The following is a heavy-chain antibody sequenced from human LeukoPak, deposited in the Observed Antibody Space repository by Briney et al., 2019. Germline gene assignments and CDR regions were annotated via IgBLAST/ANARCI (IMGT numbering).Heavy chain of an antibody. V-gene: IGHV3-7*01. D-gene: IGHD6-19*01. CDR1: GFTFGSDW. CDR3: ARDFSIGVTGPYFDY. CDR2: INQEGSGK. J-gene: IGHJ4*02. Sequence: GGSLRLSCAASGFTFGSDWMSWVRQAPGKGLEWVANINQEGSGKYYVESVKGRFTISRDNAKNSVYLQMNSLRDEDTAVYYCARDFSIGVTGPYFDYWGQGTLVTVSS.